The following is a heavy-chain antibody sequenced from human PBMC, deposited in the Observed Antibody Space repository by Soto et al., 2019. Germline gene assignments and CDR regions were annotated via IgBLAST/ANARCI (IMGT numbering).Heavy chain of an antibody. CDR3: ARVLQGGSSTSCYLDY. J-gene: IGHJ4*02. D-gene: IGHD2-2*01. CDR1: GGSISSSSYY. Sequence: PSETLSLTCTVSGGSISSSSYYWGWIRQPPGKGLEWIGSIYYSGSTYYNPSLKSRVTISVDTSKNQFSLKLSSVTAADTAVYYCARVLQGGSSTSCYLDYWGQGTLVTVSS. V-gene: IGHV4-39*01. CDR2: IYYSGST.